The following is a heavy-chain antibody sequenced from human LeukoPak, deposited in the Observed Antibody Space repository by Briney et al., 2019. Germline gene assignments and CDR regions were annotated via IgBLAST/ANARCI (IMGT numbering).Heavy chain of an antibody. V-gene: IGHV1-18*04. Sequence: ASGKVSCTASGYTFTSYDMHWVRQAPGQGLERMGWISGYNGNTNYEHKFQGRVTMTSDTSTSTAYMELRSLRADDTAVYYCARTSHESVLYWSDPWGQGTLVNVSS. J-gene: IGHJ5*02. CDR2: ISGYNGNT. CDR3: ARTSHESVLYWSDP. CDR1: GYTFTSYD. D-gene: IGHD3-16*01.